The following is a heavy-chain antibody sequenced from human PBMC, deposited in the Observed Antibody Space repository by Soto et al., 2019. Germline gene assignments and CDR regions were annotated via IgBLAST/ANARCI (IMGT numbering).Heavy chain of an antibody. CDR1: GGPFSRGGYY. D-gene: IGHD2-15*01. CDR3: ARWVEVSLDYFDS. V-gene: IGHV4-31*03. Sequence: SETLSLTCTVSGGPFSRGGYYWSWIRQHPGKGLECIGYIFYTGSTYYNPSLKSRVTMSVDTSKSQFSLNLSSLTAADTAVYYCARWVEVSLDYFDSWGQGTPVTVSS. CDR2: IFYTGST. J-gene: IGHJ4*02.